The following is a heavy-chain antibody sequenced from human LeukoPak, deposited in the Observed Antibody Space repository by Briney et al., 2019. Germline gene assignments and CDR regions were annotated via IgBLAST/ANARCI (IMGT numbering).Heavy chain of an antibody. V-gene: IGHV3-48*04. CDR3: ARSRYCSSTSCFPNWFDP. CDR1: GFTFSSYS. J-gene: IGHJ5*02. Sequence: PGGSLRLSCAASGFTFSSYSMNWVRQAPGKGLEWVSYISSSSTIYYADSVKGRFTISRDNAKNSLYLQMNSLRAEDTAVYYCARSRYCSSTSCFPNWFDPWGQGTLVTVSS. D-gene: IGHD2-2*01. CDR2: ISSSSTI.